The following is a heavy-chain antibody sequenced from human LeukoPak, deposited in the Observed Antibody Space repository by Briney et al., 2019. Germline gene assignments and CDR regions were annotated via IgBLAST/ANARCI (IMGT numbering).Heavy chain of an antibody. V-gene: IGHV4-31*03. CDR2: NYYSGST. CDR3: TRYYTAMVNFDY. D-gene: IGHD5-18*01. Sequence: SETVSLPCSVSGGFLSLGGYYGRWVRRHPGEGLEWVGYNYYSGSTYYNPSLKSRVTISVDTSKTQFSLRLSSGTAADTALYYCTRYYTAMVNFDYWGQGTLVTVSS. J-gene: IGHJ4*02. CDR1: GGFLSLGGYY.